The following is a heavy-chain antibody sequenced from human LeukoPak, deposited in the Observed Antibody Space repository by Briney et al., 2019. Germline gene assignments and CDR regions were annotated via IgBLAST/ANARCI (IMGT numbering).Heavy chain of an antibody. CDR2: ICYDGSNK. D-gene: IGHD5-18*01. J-gene: IGHJ5*02. CDR3: ATDGYSYGLSFPDP. V-gene: IGHV3-33*01. CDR1: GFTFSSYG. Sequence: GRSLRLSCAQSGFTFSSYGRHWVRQAPGKGLEWVAVICYDGSNKYYADSVKGRFTISRDNSKNSLYLQMNSLRAEDTAVYYCATDGYSYGLSFPDPWGQGTLVTVSS.